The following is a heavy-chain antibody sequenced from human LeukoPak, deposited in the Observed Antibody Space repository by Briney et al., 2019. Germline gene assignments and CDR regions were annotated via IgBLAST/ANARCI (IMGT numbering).Heavy chain of an antibody. D-gene: IGHD3-9*01. CDR3: AKGAHTENCDILTEGFDY. J-gene: IGHJ4*02. CDR2: IWYDGSNK. V-gene: IGHV3-33*06. Sequence: PGRSLRLSCVASGFTFSSYGMHWVRQAPGKGLEWVAVIWYDGSNKYYADSVKGRFTISRDNSKNTLYMQMKSLRAEDTAVYYCAKGAHTENCDILTEGFDYWGQGTLVTVSS. CDR1: GFTFSSYG.